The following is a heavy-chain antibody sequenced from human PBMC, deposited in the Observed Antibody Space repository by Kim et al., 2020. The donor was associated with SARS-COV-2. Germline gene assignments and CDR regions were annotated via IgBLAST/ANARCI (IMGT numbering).Heavy chain of an antibody. Sequence: YYNLTLKSRSTISVDTSRKQFSLKLSSVTAADTAVYYCARLGTSLGNFFDYWGQGKLVTVSS. D-gene: IGHD7-27*01. J-gene: IGHJ4*02. V-gene: IGHV4-39*01. CDR3: ARLGTSLGNFFDY.